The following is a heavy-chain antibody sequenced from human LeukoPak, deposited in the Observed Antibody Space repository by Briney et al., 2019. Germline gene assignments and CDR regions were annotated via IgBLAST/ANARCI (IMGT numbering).Heavy chain of an antibody. Sequence: SVKVSCKASGGTLSSYAISWVRQAPGQGLEWMGRIIPILGIANYAQKFQGRVTITADKSTSTAYMELSSLRSEDTAVYYCARCTIKQQLLDYWGQGTLVTVSS. CDR2: IIPILGIA. CDR1: GGTLSSYA. V-gene: IGHV1-69*04. CDR3: ARCTIKQQLLDY. J-gene: IGHJ4*02. D-gene: IGHD6-13*01.